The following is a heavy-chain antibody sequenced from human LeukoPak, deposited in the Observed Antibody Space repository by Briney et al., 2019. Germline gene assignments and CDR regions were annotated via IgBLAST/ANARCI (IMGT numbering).Heavy chain of an antibody. CDR1: GLTFSNYR. D-gene: IGHD6-13*01. V-gene: IGHV3-21*01. CDR3: ARGAAAGTGDWFDP. Sequence: GGSLRLSCAASGLTFSNYRMNWVRQAPGKGLEWVSSISSSGNYIYYADSMRGRFTISRDNAKNSVYLQMSSLRAEDTAVYYCARGAAAGTGDWFDPWGQGTLVTVSS. CDR2: ISSSGNYI. J-gene: IGHJ5*02.